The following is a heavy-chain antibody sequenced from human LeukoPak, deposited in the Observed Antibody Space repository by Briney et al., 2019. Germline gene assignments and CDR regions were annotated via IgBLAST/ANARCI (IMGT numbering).Heavy chain of an antibody. CDR3: ACRGVSTTNWFDP. CDR1: GFSFSSYA. Sequence: GGSLRLSCVASGFSFSSYAMSWVRQAPGKGLEWVSGISGSGGATYYTDSVKGRFTISRDKSKNTLYLQMNSLRAEDTAVYYCACRGVSTTNWFDPWGQGTLVTVSS. V-gene: IGHV3-23*01. CDR2: ISGSGGAT. J-gene: IGHJ5*02. D-gene: IGHD5/OR15-5a*01.